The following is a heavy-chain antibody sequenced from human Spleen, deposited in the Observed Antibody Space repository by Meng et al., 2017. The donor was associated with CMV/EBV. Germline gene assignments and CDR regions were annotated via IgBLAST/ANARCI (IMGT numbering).Heavy chain of an antibody. CDR1: GFTFSSYA. CDR2: IKQDGSEK. CDR3: SFSYIAVGYGMDV. Sequence: GESLKISCAASGFTFSSYAMHWVRQAPGKGLEWVANIKQDGSEKYYVDSVKGRFTISRDNAKNSLYLQMNSLRAEDTALYYCSFSYIAVGYGMDVWGQGTTVTVSS. V-gene: IGHV3-7*01. D-gene: IGHD2-21*01. J-gene: IGHJ6*02.